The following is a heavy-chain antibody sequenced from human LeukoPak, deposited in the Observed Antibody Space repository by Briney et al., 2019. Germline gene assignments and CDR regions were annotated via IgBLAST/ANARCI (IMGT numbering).Heavy chain of an antibody. V-gene: IGHV3-15*01. CDR1: GFTFSNAW. Sequence: PGGSLRLSRAASGFTFSNAWMSWVRQAPGKGLEWVGRIKSKTDGGTIDYAAPVKGRFTISRDDSKNTLYLQMNSLKTEDTAVYYCTATPYCGGDCIAEYFQYWGQGTLVTVSS. CDR3: TATPYCGGDCIAEYFQY. CDR2: IKSKTDGGTI. J-gene: IGHJ1*01. D-gene: IGHD2-21*01.